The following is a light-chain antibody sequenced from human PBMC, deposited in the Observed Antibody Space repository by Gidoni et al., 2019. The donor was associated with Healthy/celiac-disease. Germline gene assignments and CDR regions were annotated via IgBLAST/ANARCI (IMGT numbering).Light chain of an antibody. V-gene: IGKV3-20*01. J-gene: IGKJ3*01. CDR3: HQYVSSPLT. Sequence: IVLTQSPGPLSLSPGERATLSCRASQSVGSNYLAWYQQTSGQAPRHLIYAASSRATGIPDRLRGSGSGTDFTLTISRLEPEEFAIDYCHQYVSSPLTFGPGTKVDIK. CDR1: QSVGSNY. CDR2: AAS.